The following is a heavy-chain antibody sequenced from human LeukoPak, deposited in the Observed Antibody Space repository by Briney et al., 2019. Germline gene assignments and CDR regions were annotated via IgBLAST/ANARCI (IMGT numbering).Heavy chain of an antibody. D-gene: IGHD6-19*01. V-gene: IGHV3-30-3*01. CDR3: ARDEGSGWDY. Sequence: GGSLRLSCAASGFTFSSYAMHWVRQAPGKGLEWVAVISYDGSNKYYAGSVKGRFTISRDNSKNTLYLQMNSLRAEDTAVYYCARDEGSGWDYWGQGTPVTVSS. CDR2: ISYDGSNK. J-gene: IGHJ4*02. CDR1: GFTFSSYA.